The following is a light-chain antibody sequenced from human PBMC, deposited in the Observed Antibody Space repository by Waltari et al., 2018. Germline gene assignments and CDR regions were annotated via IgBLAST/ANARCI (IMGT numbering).Light chain of an antibody. CDR3: QTGGHGTWV. J-gene: IGLJ3*02. V-gene: IGLV4-69*01. CDR2: VNSDVSH. Sequence: QLVLTQSPSASASLGASVKLTCTLSSGHSSNVVAWLQRRPEKGPRYLMKVNSDVSHSKGDVIPDRFSGSSSVAERYLTISSLQSEDEADYFCQTGGHGTWVFGGGTKLTVL. CDR1: SGHSSNV.